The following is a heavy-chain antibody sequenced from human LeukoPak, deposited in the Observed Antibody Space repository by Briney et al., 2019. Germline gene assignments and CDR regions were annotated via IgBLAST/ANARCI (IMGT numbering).Heavy chain of an antibody. CDR3: ATNPKDIVLMVYFDY. D-gene: IGHD2-8*01. CDR1: GGSISSSSYY. V-gene: IGHV4-39*01. Sequence: PETLSLTCTVSGGSISSSSYYWGWIRQPPGKGLEWIGSIYYSGSTYYNPSLKSRVTISVDTSKNQFSLKLSSVTAADTAVYYCATNPKDIVLMVYFDYWGQGTLVTVSS. J-gene: IGHJ4*02. CDR2: IYYSGST.